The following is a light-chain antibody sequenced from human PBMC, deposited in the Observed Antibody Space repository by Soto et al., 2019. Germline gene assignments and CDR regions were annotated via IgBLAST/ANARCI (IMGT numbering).Light chain of an antibody. V-gene: IGKV1-39*01. CDR1: QSISSY. Sequence: DIQITQSPSTMSSSLFYIVTITFLASQSISSYLNWYQQKPGKAPKLLIYAASSLQSGVPSRFSGSRSGPDFTLTISSLQPEDFATYYCQQSYSSPPTFGQGTKVDIK. CDR2: AAS. J-gene: IGKJ1*01. CDR3: QQSYSSPPT.